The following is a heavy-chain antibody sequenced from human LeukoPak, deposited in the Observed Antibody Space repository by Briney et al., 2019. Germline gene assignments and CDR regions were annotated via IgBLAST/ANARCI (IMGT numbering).Heavy chain of an antibody. Sequence: GGSLRLSCAASGFTFSSYGMHWVRQAPGKGLEWVAFIRYDGSNKYYADSVKGRFTISRDNSKNTLYLQMNSLRAEDTAVYYCAKDRDAYYYGSGTRPRRNYWGQGTLVTVSS. J-gene: IGHJ4*02. CDR3: AKDRDAYYYGSGTRPRRNY. V-gene: IGHV3-30*02. D-gene: IGHD3-10*01. CDR2: IRYDGSNK. CDR1: GFTFSSYG.